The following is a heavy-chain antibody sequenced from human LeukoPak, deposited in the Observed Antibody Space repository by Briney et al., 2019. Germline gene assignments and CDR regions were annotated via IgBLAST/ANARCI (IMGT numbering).Heavy chain of an antibody. Sequence: PGGSLRLSCAASGFTFSSYSMNWVRQTPGKGLDWVSSISTSSSYIYYADSVKGRFTISRDNARKSLYLQMNSLRAEDTAVYYCARDKDDPWGIVVVTPDYWGQGTLVTVSS. CDR1: GFTFSSYS. CDR2: ISTSSSYI. CDR3: ARDKDDPWGIVVVTPDY. V-gene: IGHV3-21*01. J-gene: IGHJ4*02. D-gene: IGHD3-22*01.